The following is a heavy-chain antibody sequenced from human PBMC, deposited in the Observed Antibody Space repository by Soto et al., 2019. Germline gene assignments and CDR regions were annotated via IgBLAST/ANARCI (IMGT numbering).Heavy chain of an antibody. CDR2: IDWDDDK. CDR3: ARIQVGATVTAFDY. CDR1: GCSLSTSRMC. Sequence: GPTLENPTQTLTPTCTFSGCSLSTSRMCVSWIRQPPGKALEWLALIDWDDDKYYSTSLKTRLTTSKDTSKNQVVLTMTNMDPVDTATYYCARIQVGATVTAFDYWGQGTLVTVSS. D-gene: IGHD1-26*01. V-gene: IGHV2-70*01. J-gene: IGHJ4*02.